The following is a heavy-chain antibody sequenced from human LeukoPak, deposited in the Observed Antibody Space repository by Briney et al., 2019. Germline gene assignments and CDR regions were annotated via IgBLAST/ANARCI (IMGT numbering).Heavy chain of an antibody. CDR3: ARAMYSSGWRFDY. V-gene: IGHV3-13*01. CDR2: IGTAGDT. D-gene: IGHD6-19*01. J-gene: IGHJ4*02. Sequence: PGGSLRLSCAASGFTFSSYDMHWVRQATGKGLEWVSAIGTAGDTYYPGSVKGRFTISRENAKNSLYLQMNSLRAGDTAVYYCARAMYSSGWRFDYWGRGTLVTVSS. CDR1: GFTFSSYD.